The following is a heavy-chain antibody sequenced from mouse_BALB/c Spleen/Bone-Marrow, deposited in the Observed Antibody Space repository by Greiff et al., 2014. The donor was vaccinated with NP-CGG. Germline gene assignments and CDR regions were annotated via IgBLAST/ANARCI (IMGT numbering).Heavy chain of an antibody. CDR3: ARGYGSSSYDTDY. J-gene: IGHJ4*01. V-gene: IGHV1-63*02. CDR2: IYPGGGYT. D-gene: IGHD1-1*01. Sequence: VKLMESGAELVRPGTSVKMSCKAAGYTFTNYWIGWVKQRPGHGLEWNGDIYPGGGYTNYNEKFKGKATLTADTSSSTAYMQLSSLTSEDSAIYYCARGYGSSSYDTDYWGQGTSVTVSS. CDR1: GYTFTNYW.